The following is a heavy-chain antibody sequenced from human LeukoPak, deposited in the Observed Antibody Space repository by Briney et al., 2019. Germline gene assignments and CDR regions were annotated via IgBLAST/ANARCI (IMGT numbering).Heavy chain of an antibody. CDR3: ARYIVATIRFDY. J-gene: IGHJ4*02. Sequence: PSQTLSLTCTVSGGSIGSGGYYWSWIRQPPGKGLEWIGYIYHSGSTYYNPSLKSRVTISVDRSKNQFSLKLSSVTAADTAVYYCARYIVATIRFDYWGQGTLVTVSS. V-gene: IGHV4-30-2*01. CDR2: IYHSGST. CDR1: GGSIGSGGYY. D-gene: IGHD5-12*01.